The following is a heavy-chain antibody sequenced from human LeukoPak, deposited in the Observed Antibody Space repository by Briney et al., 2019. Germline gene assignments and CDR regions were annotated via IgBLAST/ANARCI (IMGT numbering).Heavy chain of an antibody. CDR1: GFTFSSYG. J-gene: IGHJ4*02. D-gene: IGHD2-15*01. Sequence: GGSLRLSCAASGFTFSSYGMHWVRQAPGKGLEWVANIADDGTKKYYVDSVNGRFTISRDNAKNSLYLQMNSLRAEDTAVYYCARLYCSGGSCYYDYWGQGTLVTVSS. CDR3: ARLYCSGGSCYYDY. V-gene: IGHV3-7*01. CDR2: IADDGTKK.